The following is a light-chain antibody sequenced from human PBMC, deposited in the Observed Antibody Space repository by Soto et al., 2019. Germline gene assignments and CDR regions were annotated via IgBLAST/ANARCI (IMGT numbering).Light chain of an antibody. CDR2: QDS. V-gene: IGLV3-1*01. CDR1: KLGDKY. Sequence: SYELTQPPSVSVSPGQTASITCSGDKLGDKYACWYQQKPGQSPVLVIYQDSKRPSGIPERFSGSNSWNTATLTISGTQAIDEADYYCQAWDSSTAGVFGTGTKVTVL. J-gene: IGLJ1*01. CDR3: QAWDSSTAGV.